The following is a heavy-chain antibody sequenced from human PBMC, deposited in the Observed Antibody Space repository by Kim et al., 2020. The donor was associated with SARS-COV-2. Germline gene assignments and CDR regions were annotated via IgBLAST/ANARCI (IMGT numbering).Heavy chain of an antibody. V-gene: IGHV4-31*03. CDR2: IYYSGST. CDR1: GGSISSGGYY. Sequence: SETLSLTCTVSGGSISSGGYYWSWIRQHPGKGLEWIGYIYYSGSTYYNPSLKSRVTISVDTSKNQFSLKLSSVTAADTAVYYCARPGSSGPQYFDLWGRGTLVTVSS. CDR3: ARPGSSGPQYFDL. J-gene: IGHJ2*01. D-gene: IGHD3-22*01.